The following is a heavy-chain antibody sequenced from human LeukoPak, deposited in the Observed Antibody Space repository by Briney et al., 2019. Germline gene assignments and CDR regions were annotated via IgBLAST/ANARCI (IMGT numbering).Heavy chain of an antibody. V-gene: IGHV4-34*01. CDR3: ARVRGRGYSYGYNFDY. CDR1: GFTFSSYE. CDR2: INHSGST. J-gene: IGHJ4*02. Sequence: GSLRLSCAASGFTFSSYEMNWVRQPPGKGLEWIGEINHSGSTNYNPSLKSRVTISVDTSKNQFSLKLSSVTAADTAVYYCARVRGRGYSYGYNFDYWGQGTLVTVSS. D-gene: IGHD5-18*01.